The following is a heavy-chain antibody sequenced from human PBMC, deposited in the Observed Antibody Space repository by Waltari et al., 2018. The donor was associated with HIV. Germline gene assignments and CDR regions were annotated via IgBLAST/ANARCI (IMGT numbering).Heavy chain of an antibody. V-gene: IGHV4-30-4*08. CDR1: GGSVSSSDYS. CDR3: ARSRDEYYDSSGYYRGAFDI. CDR2: IDYNENT. Sequence: QVQLQESGPGLVKPSQTLSLTCTVSGGSVSSSDYSWTSLRPPPGKSRAWIRYIDYNENTNHNPALKRRLTISLDRSKSQFSLKLSSVNAADTAVYYCARSRDEYYDSSGYYRGAFDIWGQGTMVPVSS. D-gene: IGHD3-22*01. J-gene: IGHJ3*02.